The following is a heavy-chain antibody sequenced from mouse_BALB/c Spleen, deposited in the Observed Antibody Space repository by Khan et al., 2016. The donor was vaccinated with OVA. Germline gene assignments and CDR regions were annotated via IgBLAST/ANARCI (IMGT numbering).Heavy chain of an antibody. D-gene: IGHD2-14*01. CDR2: TNPSNGYT. V-gene: IGHV1-4*01. CDR3: VRDGAYHRNDGWFAY. Sequence: VQLQQSGAELARPGASVKMSCKASGYTFTSYTIHWIKLRPGQGLEWIGYTNPSNGYTNYNQKFKDKATLTADKSSTTAYMQLSSLTSDDSAVYYGVRDGAYHRNDGWFAYWGQGTLVTVSA. CDR1: GYTFTSYT. J-gene: IGHJ3*01.